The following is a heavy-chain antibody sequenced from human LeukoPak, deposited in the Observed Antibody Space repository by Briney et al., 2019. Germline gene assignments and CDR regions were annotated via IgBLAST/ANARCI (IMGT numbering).Heavy chain of an antibody. CDR3: ASNIVATDRFDY. D-gene: IGHD5-12*01. J-gene: IGHJ4*02. CDR2: IYYSGST. Sequence: SETLSLTCTVSGGSVSTLDYYWNWIRQPPGKGPEWIGYIYYSGSTNYNPSLKSRVTISVDTSKNQFSLKLSSVTAADTAVYYCASNIVATDRFDYWGQGTLVTVSS. CDR1: GGSVSTLDYY. V-gene: IGHV4-61*08.